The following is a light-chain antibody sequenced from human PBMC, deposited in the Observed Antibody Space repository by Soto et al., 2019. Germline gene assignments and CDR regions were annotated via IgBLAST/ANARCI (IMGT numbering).Light chain of an antibody. CDR3: CSYAGSPYV. Sequence: QSALNQPRSVSGSPGQSVTISCTGTSSDVGRYNYVSWYQHHPGKAPKLMIYDVSTRPSGVPDRFSGSKSGTTASLTISGLQAEDEADYYCCSYAGSPYVFGTGTKVTV. V-gene: IGLV2-11*01. J-gene: IGLJ1*01. CDR1: SSDVGRYNY. CDR2: DVS.